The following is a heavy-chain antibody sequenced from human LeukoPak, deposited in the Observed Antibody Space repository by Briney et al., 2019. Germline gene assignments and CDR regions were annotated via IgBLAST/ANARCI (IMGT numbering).Heavy chain of an antibody. Sequence: SQTLSLTCAVYGGSFSGYYWSWIRQPPGKGLEWIGEINHSGSTNYNPSLKSRVTISVDTSKNQFSLKLSSVTAADTAVYYCARAPARLWYYYYGMDVWGQGTTVTVSS. CDR3: ARAPARLWYYYYGMDV. CDR2: INHSGST. D-gene: IGHD2-15*01. J-gene: IGHJ6*02. CDR1: GGSFSGYY. V-gene: IGHV4-34*01.